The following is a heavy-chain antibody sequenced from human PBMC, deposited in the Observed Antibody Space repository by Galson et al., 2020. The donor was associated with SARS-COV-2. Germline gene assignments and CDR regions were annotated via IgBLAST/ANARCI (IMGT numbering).Heavy chain of an antibody. D-gene: IGHD6-19*01. CDR2: IYYSGST. CDR3: ARIIAVAITYSFDY. J-gene: IGHJ4*02. V-gene: IGHV4-39*01. Sequence: SETLSLTCTVSGGSISSSSYYWGWIRQPPGKGLEWIGSIYYSGSTYYNPSLKSRVTISVDTSKNQFSLKLSSVTAADTAVYYCARIIAVAITYSFDYWCQGTLVTVSS. CDR1: GGSISSSSYY.